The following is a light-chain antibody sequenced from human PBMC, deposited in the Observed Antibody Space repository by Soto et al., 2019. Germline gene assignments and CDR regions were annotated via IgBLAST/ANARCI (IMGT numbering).Light chain of an antibody. CDR1: SSDVGGYNY. CDR3: SSYTSSSPYVV. CDR2: EVS. Sequence: QSALTQPASVSGSRGQSITISCTGTSSDVGGYNYVSWYQQHPGKAPKLMIYEVSNRPSGVSNRFSGSKSGNTASLTISGLQAEDEADYYCSSYTSSSPYVVFGGGTKLTVL. V-gene: IGLV2-14*01. J-gene: IGLJ2*01.